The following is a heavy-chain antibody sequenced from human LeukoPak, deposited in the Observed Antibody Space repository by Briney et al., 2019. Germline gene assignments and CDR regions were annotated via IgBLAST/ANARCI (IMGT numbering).Heavy chain of an antibody. D-gene: IGHD2-21*01. J-gene: IGHJ5*02. V-gene: IGHV1-69*13. Sequence: ASVKVSCKTSGGTLSRYAIRWVRQAPGQGLEWMGEIIPTFGTANYAQKFQGRVTITADDSTRPAYMELSSLRSEDPAGYYCARGPPLWRGVVVRFDPWGQGTLVTVSS. CDR1: GGTLSRYA. CDR2: IIPTFGTA. CDR3: ARGPPLWRGVVVRFDP.